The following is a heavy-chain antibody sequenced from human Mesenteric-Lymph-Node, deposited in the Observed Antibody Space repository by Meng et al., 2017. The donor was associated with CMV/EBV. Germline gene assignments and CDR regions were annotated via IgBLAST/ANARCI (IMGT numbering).Heavy chain of an antibody. D-gene: IGHD3-10*01. CDR2: VHSNGNT. Sequence: GESLKISCAASGFTVSSNYMSWVRQAPGKGLEWVSVVHSNGNTYYADSVKGRFTMSRDTYKNTLYLQMNSLRDDDTAVYYCATGHFDYWGQGTLVTVSS. V-gene: IGHV3-53*01. J-gene: IGHJ4*02. CDR3: ATGHFDY. CDR1: GFTVSSNY.